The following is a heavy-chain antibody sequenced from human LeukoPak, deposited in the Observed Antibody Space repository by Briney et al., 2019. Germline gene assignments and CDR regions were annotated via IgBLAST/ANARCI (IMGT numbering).Heavy chain of an antibody. V-gene: IGHV4-59*02. D-gene: IGHD1-7*01. J-gene: IGHJ4*02. CDR2: IYYSGST. CDR3: ARVHNSELLRYFDY. Sequence: GSLRLSCAASGFTVSSNYMSWVRQAPGKGLEWIGYIYYSGSTNYNPSLKSRVTISVDTSKNQFSLKLSSVTAADTAVYYCARVHNSELLRYFDYWGQGTLVTVSS. CDR1: GFTVSSNY.